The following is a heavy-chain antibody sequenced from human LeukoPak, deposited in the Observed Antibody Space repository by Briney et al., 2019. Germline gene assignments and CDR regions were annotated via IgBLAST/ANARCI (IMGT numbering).Heavy chain of an antibody. J-gene: IGHJ4*02. CDR2: IDWDDDK. Sequence: SGPTLVNPTQTLTLTCTFSGFSLSTSGMRVSWIRQPPGKALEWLARIDWDDDKYYSTSLKTRLTISKDTSKNQVVLTMTNMDPVDTATYYCARISVRGGHFDYWGQGTLVTVSS. CDR3: ARISVRGGHFDY. V-gene: IGHV2-70*04. D-gene: IGHD3-10*02. CDR1: GFSLSTSGMR.